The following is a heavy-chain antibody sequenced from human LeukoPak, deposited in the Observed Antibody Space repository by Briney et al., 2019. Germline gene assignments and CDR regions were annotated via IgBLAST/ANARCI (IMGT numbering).Heavy chain of an antibody. CDR1: GFPFSKAW. CDR2: IKNKVDGGTI. V-gene: IGHV3-15*01. Sequence: GGSLRLSCAVSGFPFSKAWMTWVRQAPGKGLEWVGRIKNKVDGGTIDYAESVKGRFIISRDDSKNTLFLQMNSLKTEDTAVYFCTTRGEVGFDYWGQGTLDTVSS. J-gene: IGHJ4*02. D-gene: IGHD1-26*01. CDR3: TTRGEVGFDY.